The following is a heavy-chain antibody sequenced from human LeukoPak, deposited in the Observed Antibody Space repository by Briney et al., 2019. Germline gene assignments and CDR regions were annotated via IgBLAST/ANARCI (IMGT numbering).Heavy chain of an antibody. CDR1: GYTFTSYG. D-gene: IGHD2-2*01. J-gene: IGHJ6*03. CDR3: ARATKYCSSTSCYYYYYYMDV. CDR2: ISAYNGNT. Sequence: ASVKVSCKASGYTFTSYGISWVRQAPGQGLEWMGWISAYNGNTNYAQKLQGRVTMTTDTSTSTAYMELRSLRSDDTAVYYCARATKYCSSTSCYYYYYYMDVWGKGTTVTVSS. V-gene: IGHV1-18*01.